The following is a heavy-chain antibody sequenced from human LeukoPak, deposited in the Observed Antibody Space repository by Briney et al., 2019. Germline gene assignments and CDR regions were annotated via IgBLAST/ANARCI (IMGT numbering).Heavy chain of an antibody. D-gene: IGHD5-18*01. CDR3: ARARIQLWSHQPIFDY. J-gene: IGHJ4*02. CDR1: GGSISSSSYY. Sequence: KPSETLSLTCTVSGGSISSSSYYWGWIRQPPGKGLEWIGSIYYSGSTYYNPSLKSRVTISVDTSKNQFSLKLSSVTAADTAVYYCARARIQLWSHQPIFDYWGQGTLVTVSS. V-gene: IGHV4-39*07. CDR2: IYYSGST.